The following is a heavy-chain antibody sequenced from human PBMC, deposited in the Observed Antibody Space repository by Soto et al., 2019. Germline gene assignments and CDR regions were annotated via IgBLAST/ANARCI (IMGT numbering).Heavy chain of an antibody. CDR1: GGSFISYI. CDR2: SIPIQGRA. J-gene: IGHJ6*03. CDR3: AKSLVFVDHAYMDV. Sequence: QVQLVQSGAEVRKPGSSVNVSCEASGGSFISYIFTWVRQAPGQGLEWMGRSIPIQGRADYALKCQDRVTITADRSTQPVYMELRSLRPEDTALYYCAKSLVFVDHAYMDVWGKGTTVTVSS. V-gene: IGHV1-69*02. D-gene: IGHD2-21*01.